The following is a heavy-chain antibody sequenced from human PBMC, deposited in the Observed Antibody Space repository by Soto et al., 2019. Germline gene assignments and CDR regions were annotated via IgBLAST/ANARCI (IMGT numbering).Heavy chain of an antibody. CDR1: GYSFATYG. J-gene: IGHJ4*02. CDR2: ISAHNGDT. V-gene: IGHV1-18*04. D-gene: IGHD3-22*01. Sequence: QVQLVQSGAEVKKPGASVKVSCKASGYSFATYGFSWVRQAPGQGLECVGWISAHNGDTHYSQKFQGRVTLTTDTSTNTGYVALMSLTAEDTAVYFCATEPIYYMNGRGNFPLGHWGQGTLVTVSS. CDR3: ATEPIYYMNGRGNFPLGH.